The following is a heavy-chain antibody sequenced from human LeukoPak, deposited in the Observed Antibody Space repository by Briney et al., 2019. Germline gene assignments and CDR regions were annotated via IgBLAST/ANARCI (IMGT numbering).Heavy chain of an antibody. J-gene: IGHJ3*02. Sequence: SETLSLTCAVYGGSFSDSYWSWIRQHPGKGLEWIGYIYYSGGTYYNPSLKSRVTISVDTSKNQFSLKLSSVTAADTAVYYCARGMRDSSGLEAFDIWGQGTMVTVSS. CDR1: GGSFSDSY. V-gene: IGHV4-31*11. CDR3: ARGMRDSSGLEAFDI. CDR2: IYYSGGT. D-gene: IGHD3-22*01.